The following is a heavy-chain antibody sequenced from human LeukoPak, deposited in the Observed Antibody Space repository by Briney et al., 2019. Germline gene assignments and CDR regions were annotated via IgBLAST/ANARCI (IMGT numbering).Heavy chain of an antibody. D-gene: IGHD4-17*01. CDR1: GGSISSYY. Sequence: PSETLSLTCTVSGGSISSYYWSWIRQPPGKGLEWIGDIYYSGSTNYNPSLKSRVTISVDTSKNQFSLKLSSVTAADTAVYYCARGKDYVPPYYFDYWGQGTLVTVSS. CDR3: ARGKDYVPPYYFDY. V-gene: IGHV4-59*01. J-gene: IGHJ4*02. CDR2: IYYSGST.